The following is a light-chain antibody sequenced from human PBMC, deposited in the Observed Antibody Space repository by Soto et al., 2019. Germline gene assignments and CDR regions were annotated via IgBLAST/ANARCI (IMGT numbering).Light chain of an antibody. CDR1: HGISSY. Sequence: AIRMTQSPSSFSASTGDRVTITCRASHGISSYLAWYQQKPGKAPKLLIYAASTLQRGVPSRFSGSGSGTDFTLTISSLQSEDFATYYCPQYYSYPVPFGPGTKVDIQ. CDR2: AAS. CDR3: PQYYSYPVP. V-gene: IGKV1-8*01. J-gene: IGKJ3*01.